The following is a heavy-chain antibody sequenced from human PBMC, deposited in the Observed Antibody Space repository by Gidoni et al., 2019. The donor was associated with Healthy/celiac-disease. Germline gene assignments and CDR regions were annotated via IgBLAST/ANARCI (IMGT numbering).Heavy chain of an antibody. CDR1: GFTFSSYG. V-gene: IGHV3-30*18. CDR2: ISYDGSNK. J-gene: IGHJ6*03. CDR3: AKDLRRLYVFGYYYMDV. D-gene: IGHD3-16*01. Sequence: QVQLVESGGGVVQPGRSLRLSCAASGFTFSSYGMHWVRQAPGKGLEWVAVISYDGSNKYYADSVKGRFTISRDNSKNTLYLQMNSLRAEDTAVYYCAKDLRRLYVFGYYYMDVWGKGTTVTVSS.